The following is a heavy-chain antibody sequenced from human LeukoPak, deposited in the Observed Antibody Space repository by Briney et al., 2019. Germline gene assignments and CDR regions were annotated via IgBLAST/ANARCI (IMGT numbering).Heavy chain of an antibody. V-gene: IGHV3-48*04. CDR3: AREIVGAIKSYFDY. D-gene: IGHD1-26*01. CDR1: GFTFSDYS. CDR2: IGGRGDGI. Sequence: GGSLRLSCAASGFTFSDYSMNWVRQAPGKGLEWISYIGGRGDGISYADSVKGRFTISRDNAENSLYLQMNSLRAEDTAVYYCAREIVGAIKSYFDYWGQGTLVTASS. J-gene: IGHJ4*02.